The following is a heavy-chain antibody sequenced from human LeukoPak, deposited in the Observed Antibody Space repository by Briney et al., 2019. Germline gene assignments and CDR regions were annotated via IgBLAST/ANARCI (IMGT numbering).Heavy chain of an antibody. D-gene: IGHD6-19*01. CDR1: GFTFSSYA. J-gene: IGHJ4*02. CDR2: ISGSGGGT. V-gene: IGHV3-23*01. Sequence: GGSLRLSCAASGFTFSSYAMSWVRQAPGKGLEWVPAISGSGGGTYYADSVKGRFTISRDNSKNTLYLQMNSLRAEDTAVYYCAKVGRYSSGWYGTFDYWGQGTLVTVSS. CDR3: AKVGRYSSGWYGTFDY.